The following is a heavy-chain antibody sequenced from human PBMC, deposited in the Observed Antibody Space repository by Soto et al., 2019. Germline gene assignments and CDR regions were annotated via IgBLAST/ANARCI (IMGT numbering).Heavy chain of an antibody. CDR2: IYKSATT. CDR1: GDSISNLDYF. J-gene: IGHJ5*02. CDR3: ARGRYCLTGRCFPNWFDA. V-gene: IGHV4-30-4*01. D-gene: IGHD7-27*01. Sequence: SETLSLTCSVSGDSISNLDYFWAWIRQPPGQALEYIGYIYKSATTYYNPSFESRVAISVDTSKSQFSLNVTSVTAADTAVYFCARGRYCLTGRCFPNWFDAWGQGALVTVSS.